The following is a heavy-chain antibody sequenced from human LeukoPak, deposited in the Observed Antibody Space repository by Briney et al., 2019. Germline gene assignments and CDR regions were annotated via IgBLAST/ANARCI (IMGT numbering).Heavy chain of an antibody. V-gene: IGHV7-4-1*02. Sequence: ASVKVSCKASGYTFTNYGISLVRQAPGQGLEWMGWINTNTGNPTYAQGFTGRFVFSVDTSVSTAYLQISSLKAEDTAVYYCARGHYDNRWGQGTLVTVSS. CDR2: INTNTGNP. J-gene: IGHJ4*02. D-gene: IGHD3-22*01. CDR3: ARGHYDNR. CDR1: GYTFTNYG.